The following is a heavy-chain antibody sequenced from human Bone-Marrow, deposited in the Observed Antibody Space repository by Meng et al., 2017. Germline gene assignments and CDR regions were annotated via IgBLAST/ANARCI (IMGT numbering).Heavy chain of an antibody. CDR3: ARVMITFGGVIVISWFDP. V-gene: IGHV4-39*07. J-gene: IGHJ5*02. CDR1: GGSISSSSYY. CDR2: IYYSGST. Sequence: QLRLQESGPGLVKPSETLSLTCTVSGGSISSSSYYWGWIRQPPGKGLEWIGSIYYSGSTYYNPSLKSRVTISVDTSKNQFSLKLSSVTAADTAVYYCARVMITFGGVIVISWFDPWGQGTLVTISS. D-gene: IGHD3-16*02.